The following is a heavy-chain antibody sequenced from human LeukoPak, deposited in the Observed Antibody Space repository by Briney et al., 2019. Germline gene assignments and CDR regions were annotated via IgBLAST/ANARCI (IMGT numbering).Heavy chain of an antibody. D-gene: IGHD3-3*01. Sequence: GASVKVSCKASGGTFSSYAISWVRQAPGQGLEWMGGIIPIFGTANYAQKFQGRVTITTDESTSTAYMELTSLRSEDTAVYYCAKSPLIFGVAMRPLNYYMDVWGKGTTVTVSS. CDR2: IIPIFGTA. CDR1: GGTFSSYA. V-gene: IGHV1-69*05. CDR3: AKSPLIFGVAMRPLNYYMDV. J-gene: IGHJ6*03.